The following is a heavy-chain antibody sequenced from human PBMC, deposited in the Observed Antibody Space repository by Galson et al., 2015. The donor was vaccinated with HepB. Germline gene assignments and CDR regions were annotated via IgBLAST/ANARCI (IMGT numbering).Heavy chain of an antibody. Sequence: SLRLSCAASGFTFSSYGMHWVRQAPGKGLEWVAVISYNGSNKYYADSVKGRFTISRDNSKNTLYLQMNSLRAEDTAVYYCAKEHLYVDIVATIKGRYYGMDVWGQGTTVTVPS. CDR1: GFTFSSYG. J-gene: IGHJ6*02. CDR3: AKEHLYVDIVATIKGRYYGMDV. D-gene: IGHD5-12*01. CDR2: ISYNGSNK. V-gene: IGHV3-30*18.